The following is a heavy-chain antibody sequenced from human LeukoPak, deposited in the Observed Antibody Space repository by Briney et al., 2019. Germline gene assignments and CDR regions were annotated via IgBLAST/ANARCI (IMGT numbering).Heavy chain of an antibody. CDR1: GGSISTYY. V-gene: IGHV4-59*01. CDR3: ARDVSAYGGSFYY. CDR2: VYYRGST. J-gene: IGHJ4*02. D-gene: IGHD3-16*01. Sequence: SETLSLTCTLSGGSISTYYWSWLRQPPAKGLDWVGYVYYRGSTNYNPSLKSRVTISVDTSKNQFSLKLSSMTAADTAVYYCARDVSAYGGSFYYWGQGTLVTVSS.